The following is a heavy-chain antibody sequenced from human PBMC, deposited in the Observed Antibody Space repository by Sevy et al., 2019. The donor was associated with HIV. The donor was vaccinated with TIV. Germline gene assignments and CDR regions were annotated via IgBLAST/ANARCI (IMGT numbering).Heavy chain of an antibody. Sequence: ASVKVSCKASGGTFSSYAISWVRQAPGQGLEWMGGIIPIFGTANYAQKFQGRVTIPADESTSTASMELSSLRSEDTAVYYSARDLGYCSGGSCYSYNWFDPWGQGTLVTVSS. CDR3: ARDLGYCSGGSCYSYNWFDP. V-gene: IGHV1-69*13. CDR2: IIPIFGTA. CDR1: GGTFSSYA. J-gene: IGHJ5*02. D-gene: IGHD2-15*01.